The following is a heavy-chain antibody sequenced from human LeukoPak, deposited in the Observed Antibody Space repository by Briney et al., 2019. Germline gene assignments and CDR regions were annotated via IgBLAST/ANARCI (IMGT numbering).Heavy chain of an antibody. CDR3: ARDSYYYDSSGYWDY. CDR1: GFTFSSYA. D-gene: IGHD3-22*01. V-gene: IGHV3-30-3*01. Sequence: GGSLRLSCAASGFTFSSYAMHWVRQAPGKGLEWVAVISYDGSNKYYADSVKGRFTISRDNSKNTLYLQMNSLRAEDTAVYYCARDSYYYDSSGYWDYWAQGTLVTVSS. J-gene: IGHJ4*02. CDR2: ISYDGSNK.